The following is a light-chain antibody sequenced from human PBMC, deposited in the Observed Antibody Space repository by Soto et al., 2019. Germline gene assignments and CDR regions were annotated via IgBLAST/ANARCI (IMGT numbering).Light chain of an antibody. CDR2: RTS. V-gene: IGKV3-15*01. Sequence: DTGMTQSPATLSVSPGERATLSCRASQSINNNLAWYQQKPGQAPRLIMFRTSTRATGVPARFSGSGSGTDFNLTISSLQSEDFAVYYCQQYSDWPLTFGGGTKVDIK. CDR3: QQYSDWPLT. J-gene: IGKJ4*02. CDR1: QSINNN.